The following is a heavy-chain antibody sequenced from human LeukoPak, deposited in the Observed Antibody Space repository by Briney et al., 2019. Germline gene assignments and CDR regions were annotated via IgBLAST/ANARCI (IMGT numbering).Heavy chain of an antibody. Sequence: ASVKVSCKASGYTFTDYYMHWVRQAPGQGLEWMGWINPNSGGTNYAQNFQGRVTMTRDTSITTAYREMSRLRSDDTAVYYCASSIWGTTGFWFDPWGQGTLVTVSS. D-gene: IGHD3-16*01. J-gene: IGHJ5*02. CDR1: GYTFTDYY. V-gene: IGHV1-2*02. CDR2: INPNSGGT. CDR3: ASSIWGTTGFWFDP.